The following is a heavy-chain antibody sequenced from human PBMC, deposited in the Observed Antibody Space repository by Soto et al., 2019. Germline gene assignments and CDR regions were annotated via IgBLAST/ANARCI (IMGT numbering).Heavy chain of an antibody. D-gene: IGHD6-13*01. CDR1: GFTFSSYA. V-gene: IGHV3-23*01. CDR3: AKDRDGAAAGPTKFYGMDV. Sequence: EVQLLEAGGGLVQPGGSLRLSCAASGFTFSSYAMSWVRQAPGKGLEWVSVISGSGDSTYYEDSVRGRFTISRDKSKNTLYLQMNSLRAEDTAVYYCAKDRDGAAAGPTKFYGMDVWGQGTTVTVSS. CDR2: ISGSGDST. J-gene: IGHJ6*02.